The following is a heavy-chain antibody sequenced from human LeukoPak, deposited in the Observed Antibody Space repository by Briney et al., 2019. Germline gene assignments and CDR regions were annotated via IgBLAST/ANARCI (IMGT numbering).Heavy chain of an antibody. Sequence: SETLSLTRGVSGGSIRNYYWSWIRQPPGKGLEWIGRIYTSGSTNYNPSLKSRVTMSVDTSKNQFSLKLSSVTAADTAVYYCARGSVHYYYYYMDVWGKGTTVTVSS. CDR3: ARGSVHYYYYYMDV. CDR1: GGSIRNYY. J-gene: IGHJ6*03. V-gene: IGHV4-4*07. D-gene: IGHD3-3*01. CDR2: IYTSGST.